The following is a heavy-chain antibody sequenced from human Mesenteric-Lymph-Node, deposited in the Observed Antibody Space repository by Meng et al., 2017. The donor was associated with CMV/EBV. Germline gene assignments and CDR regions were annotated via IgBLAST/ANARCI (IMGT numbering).Heavy chain of an antibody. CDR2: INPNSGGT. D-gene: IGHD2-15*01. V-gene: IGHV1-2*02. CDR3: ARDLCGGSCYPWLNYYYGMDV. J-gene: IGHJ6*02. CDR1: GYTFTGYY. Sequence: ASVKVSCKASGYTFTGYYMHWVRQAPGQGLEWMGWINPNSGGTNYAQKFQGRVTMTRDTSISTAYMELSRLRSDDTAVYYCARDLCGGSCYPWLNYYYGMDVWGQGTTVTVSS.